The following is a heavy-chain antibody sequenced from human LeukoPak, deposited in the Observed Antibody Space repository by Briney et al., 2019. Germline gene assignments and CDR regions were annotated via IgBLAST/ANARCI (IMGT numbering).Heavy chain of an antibody. V-gene: IGHV3-21*06. CDR1: GFIFNAHS. Sequence: GVSLRPSCAASGFIFNAHSMNRVRQAPGKGLEWVSSISSTTTYIYHADSVKGRFTISRDNFKNLLYLQMDGLRVDDTAVYYCARDRALTGTSSSSLDYWGQGTLVTVSS. CDR3: ARDRALTGTSSSSLDY. CDR2: ISSTTTYI. D-gene: IGHD6-6*01. J-gene: IGHJ4*02.